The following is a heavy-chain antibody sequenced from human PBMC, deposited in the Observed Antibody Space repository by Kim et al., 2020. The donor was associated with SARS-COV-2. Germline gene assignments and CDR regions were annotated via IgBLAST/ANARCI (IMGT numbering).Heavy chain of an antibody. CDR1: GYTFTSYY. V-gene: IGHV1-46*01. Sequence: ASVKVSCKASGYTFTSYYMHWVRQAPGQGLEWMGIINPSGGSTSYAQKFQGRVTMTRDTSTSTVYMELSSLRSEDTAVYYCAREIVLYSSGCDAFDIWGQGTMVTVSS. CDR2: INPSGGST. CDR3: AREIVLYSSGCDAFDI. J-gene: IGHJ3*02. D-gene: IGHD6-19*01.